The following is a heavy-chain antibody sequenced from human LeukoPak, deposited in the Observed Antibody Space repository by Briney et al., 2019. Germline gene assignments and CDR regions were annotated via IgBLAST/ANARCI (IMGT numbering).Heavy chain of an antibody. J-gene: IGHJ4*02. V-gene: IGHV4-59*01. CDR1: GGSISSYY. CDR3: ARTYSSSWFDY. Sequence: PPETLSLTCTVSGGSISSYYWSWIRQPPGEGLEWIGYIYYSGSTNYNPSLKSRVTISVDTSKNQFSLKLSSVTAADTAIYYCARTYSSSWFDYWGQGTLVTVSS. CDR2: IYYSGST. D-gene: IGHD6-13*01.